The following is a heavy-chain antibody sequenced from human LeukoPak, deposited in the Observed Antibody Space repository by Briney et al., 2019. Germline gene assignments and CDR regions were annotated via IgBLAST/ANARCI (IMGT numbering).Heavy chain of an antibody. CDR2: FDPEDGET. Sequence: ASVKVSCKVSRYTLTELSMHWVRQAPGKGLGWMGGFDPEDGETIYAQKFQGRVTMTEDTSTDTAYMELSSLRSEDTAVYYCATEELERGWAYFDYWGQGTLVTVSS. J-gene: IGHJ4*02. CDR1: RYTLTELS. D-gene: IGHD1-1*01. CDR3: ATEELERGWAYFDY. V-gene: IGHV1-24*01.